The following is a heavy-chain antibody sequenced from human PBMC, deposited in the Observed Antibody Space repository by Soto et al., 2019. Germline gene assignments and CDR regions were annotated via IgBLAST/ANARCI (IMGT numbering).Heavy chain of an antibody. CDR3: ARDRVSDFWSGYQTYYYMDV. CDR1: GYTFTSYG. CDR2: ISAYNGNT. D-gene: IGHD3-3*01. Sequence: GASVKVSCKASGYTFTSYGISWVRPAPGQGLEWMGWISAYNGNTNYAQKLQGRVTMTTDTSTSTAYMELRSLRSDDTAVYYCARDRVSDFWSGYQTYYYMDVWGKGTTVTVSS. J-gene: IGHJ6*03. V-gene: IGHV1-18*04.